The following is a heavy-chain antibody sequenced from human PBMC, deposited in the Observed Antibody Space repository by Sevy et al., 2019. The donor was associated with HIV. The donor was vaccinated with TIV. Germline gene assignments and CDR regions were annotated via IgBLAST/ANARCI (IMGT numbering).Heavy chain of an antibody. CDR2: IYYNGHI. CDR3: AGENAWGRGYS. Sequence: SETLSLTCTVSGGSITSLYWNWIRQPPGKGLEWFANIYYNGHINYNPSLTRRVTLSLDTSKNQFSLRLSSVTAADTAMYYCAGENAWGRGYSWGQGTLVTVSS. CDR1: GGSITSLY. J-gene: IGHJ4*02. V-gene: IGHV4-59*08. D-gene: IGHD1-26*01.